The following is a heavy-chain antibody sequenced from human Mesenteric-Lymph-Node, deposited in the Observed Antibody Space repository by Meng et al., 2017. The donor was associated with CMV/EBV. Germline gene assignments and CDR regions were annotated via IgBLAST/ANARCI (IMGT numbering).Heavy chain of an antibody. CDR2: IRYDGSNE. V-gene: IGHV3-30*02. Sequence: GESLKISCAASGFTFSGYDMHWVRQAPGKGLEWVAFIRYDGSNEYYSDSVKGRFTISRDNSKNTLYLQMNSLRAEDTAVYYCANVLYDFWSGYYKSVGYWGQGTLVTVSS. J-gene: IGHJ4*02. CDR3: ANVLYDFWSGYYKSVGY. D-gene: IGHD3-3*01. CDR1: GFTFSGYD.